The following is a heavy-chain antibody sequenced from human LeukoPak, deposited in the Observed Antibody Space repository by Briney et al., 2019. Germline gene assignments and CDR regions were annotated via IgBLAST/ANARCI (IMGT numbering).Heavy chain of an antibody. D-gene: IGHD3-10*01. V-gene: IGHV5-51*01. CDR3: ARQRFTMRAYAGNWFDP. CDR2: IYPGDSDT. Sequence: GESLKISCKGSGYSFTNYWIGWVRQMPGKGLEWMGIIYPGDSDTRYSPSFQDQVTISADKSISTAYLQRSSLKASDTAMYYCARQRFTMRAYAGNWFDPWGQGTLVTVSS. J-gene: IGHJ5*02. CDR1: GYSFTNYW.